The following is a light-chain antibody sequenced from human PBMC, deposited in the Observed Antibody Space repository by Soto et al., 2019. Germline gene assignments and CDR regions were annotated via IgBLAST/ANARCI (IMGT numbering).Light chain of an antibody. Sequence: DIQMTQSPSSLSASVGDRVTITCRASQGISNYLAWYQQKPGKVPKLLIYTASTLQSGVPSWFSASASGTYSTLTISSLQPEAVATYYCQNYNSVPVTFGPGTKVDIK. CDR1: QGISNY. J-gene: IGKJ3*01. V-gene: IGKV1-27*01. CDR3: QNYNSVPVT. CDR2: TAS.